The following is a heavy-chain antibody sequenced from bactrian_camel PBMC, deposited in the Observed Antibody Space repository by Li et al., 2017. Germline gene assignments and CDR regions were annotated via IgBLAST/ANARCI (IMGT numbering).Heavy chain of an antibody. Sequence: HVQLVESGGGSVQAGGSLRLSCVVQDNVYRRIPMGWFRQVPGKEREGVATIYLGGGNTYYADSVKGRFSISRDNAKNTLYLQMNELKPEDTAMYYCRAFRGGPGDYCSISRTYSYGGQGTQVTDS. J-gene: IGHJ4*01. CDR3: RAFRGGPGDYCSISRTYSY. D-gene: IGHD2*01. CDR2: IYLGGGNT. CDR1: DNVYRRIP. V-gene: IGHV3S54*01.